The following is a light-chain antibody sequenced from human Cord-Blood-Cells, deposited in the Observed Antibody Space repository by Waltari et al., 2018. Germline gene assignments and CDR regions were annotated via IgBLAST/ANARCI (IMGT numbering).Light chain of an antibody. CDR2: WAS. V-gene: IGKV4-1*01. CDR3: QQYYSTPRT. Sequence: DIVMTQSPDSLAVSLGERATINSQSIQSFLYSSNNKNYLAWYQQKPGQPPKLLIYWASTRESGVPDRFSGSGSGTDFTLTISSLQAEDVAVYYCQQYYSTPRTFGQGTKVEIK. CDR1: QSFLYSSNNKNY. J-gene: IGKJ1*01.